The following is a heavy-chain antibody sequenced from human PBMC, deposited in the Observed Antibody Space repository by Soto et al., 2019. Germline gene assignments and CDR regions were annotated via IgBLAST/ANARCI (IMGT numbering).Heavy chain of an antibody. J-gene: IGHJ4*02. D-gene: IGHD3-10*01. CDR1: GGSISSSSYY. CDR3: ARTNWRFGELHLDF. CDR2: IYYSGST. Sequence: PSETLSLTCTVSGGSISSSSYYWGWIRQPPGKGLEWIGSIYYSGSTYYNPSLKSRVTISVDTSKNQFSLKLSSVTAADTAVYYCARTNWRFGELHLDFWGQRTLVTSP. V-gene: IGHV4-39*01.